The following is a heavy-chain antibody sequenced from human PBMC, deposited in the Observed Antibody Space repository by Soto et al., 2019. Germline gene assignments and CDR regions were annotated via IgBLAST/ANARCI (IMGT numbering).Heavy chain of an antibody. CDR3: ARDFLSETHKYVYYFDY. J-gene: IGHJ4*02. Sequence: SVKVSCKTSGGTYSSLAMNWVRQAPGQGLEWMGGIIPFFGTANYAQNFQGRITITAEASTSTVYMELSSLSSDDTAMYYCARDFLSETHKYVYYFDYWGQGVLVTVSS. CDR2: IIPFFGTA. V-gene: IGHV1-69*13. D-gene: IGHD2-8*01. CDR1: GGTYSSLA.